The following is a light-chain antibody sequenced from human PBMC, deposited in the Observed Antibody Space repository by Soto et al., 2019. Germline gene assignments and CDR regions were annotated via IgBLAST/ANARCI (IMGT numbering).Light chain of an antibody. Sequence: EIVLTQSPGTLSLSPGERATLSCRASQSVSSSYLAWYQQKPGQAPRLLIYGASSRATGIPDRFSGSGSGTDFNLTISRMEPEDFAVYYCQQYGSSPQTFGKGTKVDI. J-gene: IGKJ1*01. CDR3: QQYGSSPQT. CDR2: GAS. CDR1: QSVSSSY. V-gene: IGKV3-20*01.